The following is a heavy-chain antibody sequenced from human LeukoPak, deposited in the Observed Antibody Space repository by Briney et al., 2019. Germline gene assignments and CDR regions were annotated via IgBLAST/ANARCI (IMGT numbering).Heavy chain of an antibody. V-gene: IGHV3-7*01. J-gene: IGHJ4*02. CDR3: ARIQTYYDSSGYYTPGVD. CDR2: IKQGGSEK. CDR1: GFTFSRYW. D-gene: IGHD3-22*01. Sequence: SGGSLRLSCAASGFTFSRYWMSWVRQAPGKGLEWVANIKQGGSEKYYVDSVKGRFTISRDNAKNSLYLQMNSLRAEDTAIYYCARIQTYYDSSGYYTPGVDWGQGTLVTVSS.